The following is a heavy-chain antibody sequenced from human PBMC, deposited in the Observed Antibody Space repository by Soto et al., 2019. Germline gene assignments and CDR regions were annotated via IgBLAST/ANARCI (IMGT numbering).Heavy chain of an antibody. Sequence: PSETLSLTCTVSGGSISSYYWSWIRQPPGKGLEWIGYIYYSGSTNYNPSLKSRVTISVDTSKNQFSLKLSSVTAADTAVYYCARHAPYCSSTSHCAYGMDVWGQGTTVT. CDR1: GGSISSYY. V-gene: IGHV4-59*08. CDR3: ARHAPYCSSTSHCAYGMDV. D-gene: IGHD2-2*01. CDR2: IYYSGST. J-gene: IGHJ6*02.